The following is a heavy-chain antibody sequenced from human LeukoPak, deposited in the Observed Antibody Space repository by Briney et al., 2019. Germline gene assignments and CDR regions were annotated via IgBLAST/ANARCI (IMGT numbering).Heavy chain of an antibody. CDR3: ARGSRIAAAGIPFGY. CDR2: MNPNSGNT. V-gene: IGHV1-8*01. D-gene: IGHD6-13*01. Sequence: ASVKVSCEASGYTFTSYDINWVRQATGQGLEWMGWMNPNSGNTGYAQKFQGRVTMTRNTSISTAYMELSSLRSEDTAVYYCARGSRIAAAGIPFGYWGQGTLVTVSS. J-gene: IGHJ4*02. CDR1: GYTFTSYD.